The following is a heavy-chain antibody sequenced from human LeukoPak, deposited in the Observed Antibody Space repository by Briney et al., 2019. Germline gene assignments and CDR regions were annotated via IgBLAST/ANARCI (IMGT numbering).Heavy chain of an antibody. Sequence: SETLSLTCTVSGGSISSSSYYWGWIRQPPGKGLEWIGSIYYSGSTYYNPSLKSRVTISVDTSKNQFSLKLSSVTAADTAVYYCARYGSGSKFDPWAREPWSPSPQ. D-gene: IGHD3-10*01. CDR2: IYYSGST. V-gene: IGHV4-39*07. CDR1: GGSISSSSYY. J-gene: IGHJ5*02. CDR3: ARYGSGSKFDP.